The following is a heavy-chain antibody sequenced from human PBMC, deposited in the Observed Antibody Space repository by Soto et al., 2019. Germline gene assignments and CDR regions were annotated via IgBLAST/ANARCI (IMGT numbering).Heavy chain of an antibody. J-gene: IGHJ6*02. CDR3: ASFRSSGWYAGMDV. V-gene: IGHV4-34*01. D-gene: IGHD6-19*01. CDR2: INHSGST. CDR1: GGSFSGCY. Sequence: SETLSLTCAVYGGSFSGCYWSWIRQPPGKGLEWIGEINHSGSTNYNPSLKSRVTISVDTSKNQFSLKLSSVTAADTAVYYCASFRSSGWYAGMDVWGQGTTVTVSS.